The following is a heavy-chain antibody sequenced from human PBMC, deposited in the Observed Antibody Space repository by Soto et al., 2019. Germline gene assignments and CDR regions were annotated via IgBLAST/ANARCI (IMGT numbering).Heavy chain of an antibody. CDR2: ISYSGST. CDR1: GAPSRRGGYF. CDR3: ARAPYNRGWPDS. V-gene: IGHV4-61*03. Sequence: SSKPFSLTCTVSGAPSRRGGYFWGGIRQPPGKGLEWIGYISYSGSTKYNPSLESRVTISVDTSNKNFSLKLASVTAADTAVYYCARAPYNRGWPDSWGQGTLVTVSS. J-gene: IGHJ4*02. D-gene: IGHD6-19*01.